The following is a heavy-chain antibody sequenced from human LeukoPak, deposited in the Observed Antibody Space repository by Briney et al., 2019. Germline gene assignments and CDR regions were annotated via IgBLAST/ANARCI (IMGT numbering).Heavy chain of an antibody. J-gene: IGHJ4*02. V-gene: IGHV3-23*01. CDR2: ISGSGGST. CDR3: ARDSSSGYYNFDY. CDR1: GFTFSSYA. D-gene: IGHD3-22*01. Sequence: GGSLRLSCAASGFTFSSYAMSWVRQAPGKGLEWVSAISGSGGSTYYADSVKGRFTISRDNSKNTLYLQMNSLRAEDTAVYYCARDSSSGYYNFDYWGQGTQVTVSS.